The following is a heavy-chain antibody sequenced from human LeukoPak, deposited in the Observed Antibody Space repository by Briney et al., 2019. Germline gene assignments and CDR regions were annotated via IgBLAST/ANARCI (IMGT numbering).Heavy chain of an antibody. J-gene: IGHJ4*02. V-gene: IGHV3-74*03. CDR1: GFPFSSYW. CDR2: ISGDGTIK. CDR3: SRSQFDY. Sequence: GGSLRLSCEPSGFPFSSYWMLWLRQAPGKGLVWVSRISGDGTIKTYADFVRGRFIVSRDNTKNILYLQMNSLKVEDTATYFCSRSQFDYWGQGVLVTVSS.